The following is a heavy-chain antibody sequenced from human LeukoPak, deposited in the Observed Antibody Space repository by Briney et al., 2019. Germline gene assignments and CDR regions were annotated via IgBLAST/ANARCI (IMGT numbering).Heavy chain of an antibody. CDR2: ISSNGDST. Sequence: VQPGGSLRLSCSASGFTFSRYAMHCVRQAPGKGLEYVSVISSNGDSTYYADSVKGRFTISRDNSKNTLYLQMSSLRAEDTAVYYCVKSGSYYNEPYYFDYWGQGTLVTVSS. V-gene: IGHV3-64D*06. J-gene: IGHJ4*02. D-gene: IGHD3-10*01. CDR3: VKSGSYYNEPYYFDY. CDR1: GFTFSRYA.